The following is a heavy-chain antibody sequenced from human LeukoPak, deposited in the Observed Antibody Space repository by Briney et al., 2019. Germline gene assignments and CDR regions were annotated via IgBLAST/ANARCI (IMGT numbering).Heavy chain of an antibody. CDR2: IYPGDSDT. V-gene: IGHV5-51*01. CDR3: ARGDSSYTFDY. J-gene: IGHJ4*02. Sequence: GESLKISCKGSGYNFTRYWIAWVRQMPGKGLEWMGIIYPGDSDTRYSPSFQGQVTISADKSISTAYLQWSSLKASDTAMYYCARGDSSYTFDYWGQGTLVTVSS. D-gene: IGHD6-6*01. CDR1: GYNFTRYW.